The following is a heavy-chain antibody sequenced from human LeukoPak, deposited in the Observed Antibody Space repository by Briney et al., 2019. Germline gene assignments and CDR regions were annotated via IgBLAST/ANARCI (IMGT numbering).Heavy chain of an antibody. CDR1: GYTFTSYG. Sequence: ASVKVSCKASGYTFTSYGISWVRQAPGQGLEWMGWISAYNGNTSYAQKLQGRVTMTTDTSTSTAYMELSSLRSEDTAVYYCARGSEMAPDAFDIWGQGTMVTVSS. CDR2: ISAYNGNT. D-gene: IGHD5-24*01. J-gene: IGHJ3*02. CDR3: ARGSEMAPDAFDI. V-gene: IGHV1-18*01.